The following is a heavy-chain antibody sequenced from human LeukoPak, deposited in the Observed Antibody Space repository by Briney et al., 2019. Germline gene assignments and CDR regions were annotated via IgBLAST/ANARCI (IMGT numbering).Heavy chain of an antibody. CDR1: GYTFTSYD. J-gene: IGHJ6*03. CDR3: ARMSSGSPYYYYYMDV. CDR2: MNPNSGNT. V-gene: IGHV1-8*03. Sequence: ASVKVSCKASGYTFTSYDINWVRQATGQGLEWMGWMNPNSGNTGYAQKFQGRVTITRNTSISTAYMELSSLRSEDTAVYYCARMSSGSPYYYYYMDVWGKGTTVTVSS. D-gene: IGHD6-19*01.